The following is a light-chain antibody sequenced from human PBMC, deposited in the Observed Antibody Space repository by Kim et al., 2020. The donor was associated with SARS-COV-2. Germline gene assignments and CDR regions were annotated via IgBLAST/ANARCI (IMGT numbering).Light chain of an antibody. J-gene: IGLJ1*01. Sequence: QSVLTQPPSVSGAPGQRVTISRTATSSNIGAGYDVHWYQQLPGTAPKLLIYGNNNRPSGVPDRFSGSNSGTSASLAITGLQAEDEGDYYCQSYDNSLSGYVFGTGTKVTVL. CDR1: SSNIGAGYD. CDR2: GNN. CDR3: QSYDNSLSGYV. V-gene: IGLV1-40*01.